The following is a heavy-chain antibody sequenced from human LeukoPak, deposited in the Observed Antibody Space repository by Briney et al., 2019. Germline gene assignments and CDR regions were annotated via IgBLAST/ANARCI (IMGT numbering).Heavy chain of an antibody. D-gene: IGHD1-14*01. CDR1: GGSFSGYY. CDR2: INHSGST. V-gene: IGHV4-34*01. J-gene: IGHJ2*01. Sequence: SETLSLTCAVYGGSFSGYYWSWIRQPPGKGLEWIGEINHSGSTDYNPSLKSRVTISVDTSKNQFSLKLSSVTAADTAVYYCARDYPGDLWGRGTLVTVSS. CDR3: ARDYPGDL.